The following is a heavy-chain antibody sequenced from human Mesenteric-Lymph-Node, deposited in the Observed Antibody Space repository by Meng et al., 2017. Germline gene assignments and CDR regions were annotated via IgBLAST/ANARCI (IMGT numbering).Heavy chain of an antibody. V-gene: IGHV3-66*02. Sequence: GESLKISSAASGFTVSSNYMSWVRQAPGKGLEWVSVIYSGGSTYYADSVKGRFTISRDNSKNTLYLQMNSLRAEDTAVYYCARDGAAAGTTWGQGTLVTVSS. CDR2: IYSGGST. CDR3: ARDGAAAGTT. J-gene: IGHJ5*02. D-gene: IGHD6-13*01. CDR1: GFTVSSNY.